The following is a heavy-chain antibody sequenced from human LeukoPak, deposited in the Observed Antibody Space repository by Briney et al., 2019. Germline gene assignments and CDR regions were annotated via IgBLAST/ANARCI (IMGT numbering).Heavy chain of an antibody. Sequence: PSETLSLTCAVSGGSISSSNWWSWIRQHPGKGLEWIGYIYYSGSTYYNPSLKSRVTISVDTSKNQFSLKLSSVTAADTAVYYCARDTRRGVRGVNYFDYWGQGTLVTVSS. D-gene: IGHD3-10*01. CDR1: GGSISSSNW. CDR3: ARDTRRGVRGVNYFDY. CDR2: IYYSGST. J-gene: IGHJ4*02. V-gene: IGHV4-31*11.